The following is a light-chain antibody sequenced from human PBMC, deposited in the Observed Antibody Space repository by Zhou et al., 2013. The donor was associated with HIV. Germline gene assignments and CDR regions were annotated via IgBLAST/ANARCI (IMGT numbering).Light chain of an antibody. CDR1: QSIRRD. CDR3: QQSYSTPYS. Sequence: DIQMTQSPSSLSASVGDRVTITCRASQSIRRDLNWYQQKPGKAPELLIYSASNLQRGVPSRFSGGGSETDFTLTISSLQPEDFATYYCQQSYSTPYSFGQGTKLEIK. V-gene: IGKV1-39*01. J-gene: IGKJ2*03. CDR2: SAS.